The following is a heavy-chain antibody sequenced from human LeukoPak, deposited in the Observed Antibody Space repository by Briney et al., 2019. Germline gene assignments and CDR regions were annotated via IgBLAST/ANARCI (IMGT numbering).Heavy chain of an antibody. CDR1: GYTFTSYG. D-gene: IGHD1-26*01. V-gene: IGHV1-18*01. CDR3: ARDHLLVGATKVASRITQKRDDY. J-gene: IGHJ4*02. CDR2: ISAYNGNT. Sequence: ASVKVSCKASGYTFTSYGISWVRQAPGQGLEWMGWISAYNGNTNYAQKLQGRVTMTTDTSTSTAYMELRSLRSDDTAVYYCARDHLLVGATKVASRITQKRDDYWGQGTLVTVPS.